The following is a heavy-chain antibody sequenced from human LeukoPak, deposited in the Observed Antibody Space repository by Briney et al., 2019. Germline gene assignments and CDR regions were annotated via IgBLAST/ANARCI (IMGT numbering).Heavy chain of an antibody. D-gene: IGHD1-26*01. CDR3: AKDKGRPLESWELPDY. J-gene: IGHJ4*02. V-gene: IGHV3-23*01. CDR1: GFTFSSHA. CDR2: ISGSGGST. Sequence: GGSLRLSCAASGFTFSSHAMSWVRQAPGKGLEWVSAISGSGGSTYYADSVKGRFTISRDNSKNTLYLQMNSLRAEDTAVYYCAKDKGRPLESWELPDYWGQGTLVTVSS.